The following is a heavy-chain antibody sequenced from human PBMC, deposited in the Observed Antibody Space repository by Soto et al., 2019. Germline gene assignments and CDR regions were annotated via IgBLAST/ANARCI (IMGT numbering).Heavy chain of an antibody. J-gene: IGHJ4*02. CDR1: GYTLTELS. Sequence: ASVKVSCKVSGYTLTELSMHWVRQAPGKGLEWMGGFDPEDGETIYAQKFQGRVTMTEDTSTDTAYMELSSLRSEDTAVYYCATARYCSGGSCRWGNDYWGQGTLVTVSS. D-gene: IGHD2-15*01. CDR3: ATARYCSGGSCRWGNDY. V-gene: IGHV1-24*01. CDR2: FDPEDGET.